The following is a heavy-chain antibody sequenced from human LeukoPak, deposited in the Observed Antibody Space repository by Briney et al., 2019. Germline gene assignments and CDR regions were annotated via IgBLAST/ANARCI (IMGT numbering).Heavy chain of an antibody. D-gene: IGHD3-22*01. Sequence: SETLSLTCTVSGGSISSYYWSWIRQPPGKGLGWIGYIYYSGSTNYNPSLKSRATISVDTSKNEFSLKLSSVTAADTAVYYCARVGNYYDSSGYLDYWGQGTLVTVSS. CDR3: ARVGNYYDSSGYLDY. CDR1: GGSISSYY. J-gene: IGHJ4*02. V-gene: IGHV4-59*01. CDR2: IYYSGST.